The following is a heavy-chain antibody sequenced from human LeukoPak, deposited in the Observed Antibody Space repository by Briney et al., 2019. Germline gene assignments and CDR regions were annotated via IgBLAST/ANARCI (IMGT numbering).Heavy chain of an antibody. CDR2: IYYSGST. D-gene: IGHD1-26*01. J-gene: IGHJ6*03. Sequence: SETLSLTCTVSGGSISSGDYYWSWIRQPPGKGLEWIGYIYYSGSTYYNPSLKSRVTISVDTSKNQFSLKLSSVTAADTAVYYCARHAVGATNYYYYYYMDVWGKGTTVTVSS. CDR3: ARHAVGATNYYYYYYMDV. CDR1: GGSISSGDYY. V-gene: IGHV4-30-4*01.